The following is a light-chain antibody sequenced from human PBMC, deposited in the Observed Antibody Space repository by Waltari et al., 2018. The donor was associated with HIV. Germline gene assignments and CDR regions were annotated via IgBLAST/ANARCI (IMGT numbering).Light chain of an antibody. CDR1: ALPKQY. CDR3: QSADSSDTYGV. V-gene: IGLV3-25*03. J-gene: IGLJ3*02. CDR2: KDR. Sequence: SYELTQPPSVSVSPGQTARITCSGDALPKQYSYWYQQRPGQAPVLVIYKDRERPSGIPERFSGSSSGTTVTLTISGIQAEDEADYYCQSADSSDTYGVFGGGTKLTVL.